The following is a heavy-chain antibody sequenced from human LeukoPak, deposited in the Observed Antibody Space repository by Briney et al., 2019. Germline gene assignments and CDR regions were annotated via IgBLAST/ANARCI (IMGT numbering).Heavy chain of an antibody. J-gene: IGHJ4*02. CDR2: ITNDGSST. Sequence: GGSLRLSCAASGLTFSSHWMHWVRQAPGKGLVWVSRITNDGSSTTYADSVKGRFTISRDNSKNAFLQMNSLRAEDTAVYYCARDYDTSGSYFDFFDYWGQGTLVTVSS. CDR1: GLTFSSHW. D-gene: IGHD3-22*01. V-gene: IGHV3-74*01. CDR3: ARDYDTSGSYFDFFDY.